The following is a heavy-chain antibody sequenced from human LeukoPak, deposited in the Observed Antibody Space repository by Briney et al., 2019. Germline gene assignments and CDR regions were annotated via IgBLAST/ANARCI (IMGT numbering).Heavy chain of an antibody. CDR3: AAYYYDSSGYYPGYFQH. CDR1: GFTFSSYS. V-gene: IGHV3-21*01. J-gene: IGHJ1*01. CDR2: ISSSSSYI. Sequence: PGGSLRLSRAASGFTFSSYSMNWVRQAPGKGLEWVSSISSSSSYIYYADSVKGRFTISRDNAKNSLYLQMNSLRAEDTAVYYCAAYYYDSSGYYPGYFQHWGQGTLVTVSS. D-gene: IGHD3-22*01.